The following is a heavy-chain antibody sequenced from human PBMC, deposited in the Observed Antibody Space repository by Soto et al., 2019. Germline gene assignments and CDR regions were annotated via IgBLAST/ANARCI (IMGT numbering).Heavy chain of an antibody. V-gene: IGHV4-31*02. CDR3: AKVVIGATPAAFDY. CDR2: IYYSGST. Sequence: HPGKGLEWSGYIYYSGSTYYNPSLKRRVTISVDTSKNPLSLKLNSVTAADTAVYYCAKVVIGATPAAFDYLGQGTLVIVFS. D-gene: IGHD2-15*01. J-gene: IGHJ4*02.